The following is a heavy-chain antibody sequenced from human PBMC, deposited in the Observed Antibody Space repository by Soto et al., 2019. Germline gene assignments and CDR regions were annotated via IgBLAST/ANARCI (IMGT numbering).Heavy chain of an antibody. Sequence: ASVKVSCKASGYTFTSYYMHWVRQAPGQGLEWMGIINPSGGSTSYAQKFQGRVTMTRDTSTSTVYMELSSLRSEDTAVYYCARDRLQNSSAVNMIWFDPWSQATLVTVSS. D-gene: IGHD3-22*01. CDR3: ARDRLQNSSAVNMIWFDP. V-gene: IGHV1-46*03. J-gene: IGHJ5*02. CDR1: GYTFTSYY. CDR2: INPSGGST.